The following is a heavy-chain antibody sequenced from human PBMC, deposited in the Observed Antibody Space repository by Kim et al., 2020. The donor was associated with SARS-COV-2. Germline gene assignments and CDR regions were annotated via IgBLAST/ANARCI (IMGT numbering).Heavy chain of an antibody. J-gene: IGHJ6*02. D-gene: IGHD3-22*01. CDR1: GFTFSNAW. CDR2: IKSKNDGGTT. Sequence: GGSLRLSCAASGFTFSNAWMSWVRQAPGKGLEWVGRIKSKNDGGTTDYAAPVKGRSTISRDDSKNTLYLQMNSLKTEDTAVYYCTTEVYYYDSSGYYMDFYGMAVWGQGTTVTVSS. CDR3: TTEVYYYDSSGYYMDFYGMAV. V-gene: IGHV3-15*01.